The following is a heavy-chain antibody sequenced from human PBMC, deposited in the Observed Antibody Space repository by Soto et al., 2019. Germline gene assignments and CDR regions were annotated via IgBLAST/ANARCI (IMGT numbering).Heavy chain of an antibody. CDR2: IYYSGST. CDR1: GGSISSYY. Sequence: SETLSLTCTVSGGSISSYYWSWIRQPPGKGLEWIGYIYYSGSTNYNPSLKSRVTISVDTSKNQFSLKLSSVTAADTAVYYCARVRWFGEKYYYYYGMDVWGQGTTVTVSS. V-gene: IGHV4-59*12. D-gene: IGHD3-10*01. J-gene: IGHJ6*02. CDR3: ARVRWFGEKYYYYYGMDV.